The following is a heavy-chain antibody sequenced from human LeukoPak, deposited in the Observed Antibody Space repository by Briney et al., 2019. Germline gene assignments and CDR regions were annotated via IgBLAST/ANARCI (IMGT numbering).Heavy chain of an antibody. J-gene: IGHJ3*02. V-gene: IGHV3-30*18. Sequence: PGGSLRLPCAGSGFTFSNYGMHWVRQAPGKGLDWVAVMSYDETVEDYADSVRGRFTISRDNSKNTLFLQMNSLTADDTAVYYCAKDQADSNDPSGTIDIWGQGTMVIVSS. CDR1: GFTFSNYG. CDR3: AKDQADSNDPSGTIDI. D-gene: IGHD1-1*01. CDR2: MSYDETVE.